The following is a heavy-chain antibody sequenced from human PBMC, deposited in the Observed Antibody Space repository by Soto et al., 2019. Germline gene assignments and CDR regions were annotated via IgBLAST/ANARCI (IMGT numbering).Heavy chain of an antibody. CDR1: GFTFSNYG. Sequence: GGSLRLSCAASGFTFSNYGIHWVRQAPGKGLEWVAIIWYDGSNKYYADSVKGRFTISRDSSKNTVYLQMNSLSLEDTAVYYCARNGGNYWADFWGQGTPVTVSS. J-gene: IGHJ4*02. CDR3: ARNGGNYWADF. D-gene: IGHD2-21*01. V-gene: IGHV3-33*01. CDR2: IWYDGSNK.